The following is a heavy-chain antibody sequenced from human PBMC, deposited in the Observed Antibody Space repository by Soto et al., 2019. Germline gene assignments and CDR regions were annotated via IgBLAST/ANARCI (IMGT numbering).Heavy chain of an antibody. J-gene: IGHJ4*02. D-gene: IGHD2-2*02. CDR3: AKSPNFYCSSPNCYKYYFDY. V-gene: IGHV3-30*18. CDR1: GFTFNTYG. CDR2: ISCDGSDK. Sequence: QDHLVESGGGVVQPGTSLRLSCAASGFTFNTYGMHWVRQAPGKGLEWVAVISCDGSDKFYADSVKGRFTISRDNSKNTLYLQMSSLRPEDTAIYYCAKSPNFYCSSPNCYKYYFDYWGQGTLVTVSS.